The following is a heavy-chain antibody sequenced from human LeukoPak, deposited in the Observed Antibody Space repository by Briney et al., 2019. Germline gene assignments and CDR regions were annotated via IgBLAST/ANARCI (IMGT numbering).Heavy chain of an antibody. CDR2: IYYSGTT. CDR1: GGAIDSGDYS. J-gene: IGHJ6*02. D-gene: IGHD6-25*01. V-gene: IGHV4-30-4*01. CDR3: ARVSGRYYYGMDV. Sequence: TSQTLSLTCTVSGGAIDSGDYSWSWIRQAPGRGLEWIGCIYYSGTTHYNPSLKSRGTISLDTSKNQFSLKLTSVTAADTAVYYCARVSGRYYYGMDVWGQGTTATVSS.